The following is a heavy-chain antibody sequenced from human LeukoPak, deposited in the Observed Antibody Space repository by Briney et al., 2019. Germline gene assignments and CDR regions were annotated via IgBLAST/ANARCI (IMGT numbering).Heavy chain of an antibody. CDR1: GYTFTNYD. V-gene: IGHV1-2*02. D-gene: IGHD5-12*01. CDR3: ARDGSGYQF. J-gene: IGHJ4*02. Sequence: ASVKVSCKASGYTFTNYDIHWVRQATGQGLEWMGWINPNSGGTNYAQKFQGRVTMTRDTSISTAYMELSRLRSDDTAVYYCARDGSGYQFWGQGTLVTVSS. CDR2: INPNSGGT.